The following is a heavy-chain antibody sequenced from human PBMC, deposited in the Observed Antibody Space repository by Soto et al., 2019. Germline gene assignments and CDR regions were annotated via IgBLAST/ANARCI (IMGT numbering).Heavy chain of an antibody. V-gene: IGHV1-3*01. CDR2: INAGNGNT. CDR3: ARDQYYDFWSGYLDGMDV. J-gene: IGHJ6*02. Sequence: ASVKVSCKASGYTFTSYAMHWVRQAPGQRLEWMGWINAGNGNTKYSQKFQGRVTITRDTSASTAYMELSSLRPEDTAVYYCARDQYYDFWSGYLDGMDVWGQGTTVTVSS. CDR1: GYTFTSYA. D-gene: IGHD3-3*01.